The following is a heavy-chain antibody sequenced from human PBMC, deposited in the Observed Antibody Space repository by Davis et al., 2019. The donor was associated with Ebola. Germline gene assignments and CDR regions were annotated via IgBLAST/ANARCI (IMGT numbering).Heavy chain of an antibody. J-gene: IGHJ6*02. V-gene: IGHV4-34*01. Sequence: SETLSLTCAVYGGSFSGYYWSWIRQPPGKGLEWIGEINHSGSTNYNPSLKSRVTISVDTSKNQFSLKLSSVTAADTAVYYCEYYYYGMDVWGQGTTVTFSS. CDR2: INHSGST. CDR3: EYYYYGMDV. CDR1: GGSFSGYY.